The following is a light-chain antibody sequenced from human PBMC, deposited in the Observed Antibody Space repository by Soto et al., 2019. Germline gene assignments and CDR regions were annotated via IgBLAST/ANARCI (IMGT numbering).Light chain of an antibody. Sequence: EVVLTQSPGTLSLSPGERSTLCCRASQTISSNLAWYQHKPGQAPRLLFYGASNRATGIPARFTGSGSGTEFTLTISSLQSEDFAVYSCQQYDNWPPTFGGGTKVDIK. V-gene: IGKV3-15*01. CDR2: GAS. CDR3: QQYDNWPPT. CDR1: QTISSN. J-gene: IGKJ4*01.